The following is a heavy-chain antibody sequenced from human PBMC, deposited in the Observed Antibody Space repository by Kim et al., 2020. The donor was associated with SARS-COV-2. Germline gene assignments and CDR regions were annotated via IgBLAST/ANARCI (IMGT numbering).Heavy chain of an antibody. CDR1: GGTFSSYA. CDR2: IIPIFGTA. V-gene: IGHV1-69*13. D-gene: IGHD5-18*01. Sequence: SVKVSCKASGGTFSSYAISWVRQAPGQGLEWMGGIIPIFGTANYAQKFQGRVTITADESTSTAYMELSSLRSEDTAVYYCARVVRRFADTATKVVGYYYYGMDVWGQGTTVTVSS. J-gene: IGHJ6*02. CDR3: ARVVRRFADTATKVVGYYYYGMDV.